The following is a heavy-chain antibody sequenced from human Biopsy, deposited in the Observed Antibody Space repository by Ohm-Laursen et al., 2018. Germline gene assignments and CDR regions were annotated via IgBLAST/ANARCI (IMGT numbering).Heavy chain of an antibody. V-gene: IGHV4-39*01. CDR3: ARDYDTSGYYYVS. CDR2: IFYRGST. D-gene: IGHD3-22*01. Sequence: SETLSLTCTVSGGSISNNNYYWGWIRQPPGKGLEWIGSIFYRGSTHYKPSLKSQVNISVDTSKNQLSLKLNSVTDADTAVYYCARDYDTSGYYYVSWGQGTLVTVSS. CDR1: GGSISNNNYY. J-gene: IGHJ5*02.